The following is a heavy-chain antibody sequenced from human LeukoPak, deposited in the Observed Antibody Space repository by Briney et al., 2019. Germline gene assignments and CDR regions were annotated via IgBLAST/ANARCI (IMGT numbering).Heavy chain of an antibody. V-gene: IGHV4-4*07. CDR3: ATGGGPFDY. J-gene: IGHJ4*02. Sequence: SETLSLTCSVSGGSISLWQWNWIRQVAGKGLEWIGRLHTSGGPKYNPSLKSRVTMSLDTSKNQFFLKVSSVTAADTAVYFCATGGGPFDYWGQGVLVTVS. CDR2: LHTSGGP. D-gene: IGHD3-16*01. CDR1: GGSISLWQ.